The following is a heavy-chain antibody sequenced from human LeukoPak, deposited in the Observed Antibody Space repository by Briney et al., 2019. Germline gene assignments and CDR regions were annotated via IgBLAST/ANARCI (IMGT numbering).Heavy chain of an antibody. CDR1: GFTFSDYY. Sequence: GGSLRLSCAASGFTFSDYYMSWIRQAPGKGLEWVSYISSSGSTIYYADSVKGRFTISRDNAKNSLYLQMNSLRAEDTAVYYCARGLYYYDSSGYYDEYFQHWGQGTLVTVPS. D-gene: IGHD3-22*01. J-gene: IGHJ1*01. V-gene: IGHV3-11*01. CDR3: ARGLYYYDSSGYYDEYFQH. CDR2: ISSSGSTI.